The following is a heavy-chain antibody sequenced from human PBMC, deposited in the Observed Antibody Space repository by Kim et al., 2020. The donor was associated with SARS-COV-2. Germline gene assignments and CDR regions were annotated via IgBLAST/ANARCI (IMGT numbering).Heavy chain of an antibody. J-gene: IGHJ5*02. CDR3: ARVRYYYDSSGYGWFDP. D-gene: IGHD3-22*01. Sequence: VKGRFTISRDNAKNSLYLQMNSLRAEDTAVYYCARVRYYYDSSGYGWFDPRGQGTLVTVSS. V-gene: IGHV3-11*06.